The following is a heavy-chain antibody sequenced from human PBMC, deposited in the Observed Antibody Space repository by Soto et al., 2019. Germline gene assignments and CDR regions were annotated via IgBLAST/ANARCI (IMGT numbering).Heavy chain of an antibody. CDR2: INQAGSET. Sequence: GGSLRLSCTASGFTFSRSWMTLVRQAPGKGLEWVARINQAGSETYYVDSVTGRFSISRNNAKNSLFLQMNSLRVDDPGAYSGAMNAISLDVRGQGTTVTVSS. D-gene: IGHD3-9*01. V-gene: IGHV3-7*01. CDR3: AMNAISLDV. CDR1: GFTFSRSW. J-gene: IGHJ6*02.